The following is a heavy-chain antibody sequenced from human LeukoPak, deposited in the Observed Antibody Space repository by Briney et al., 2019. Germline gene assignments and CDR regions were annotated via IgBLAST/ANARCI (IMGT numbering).Heavy chain of an antibody. CDR3: ARGRTYYYDTSGYYPSIYYGMDV. Sequence: SETLSLTCAVSGVSFSGYYWDWLRQPPGKGLEWIGEINHGESTNYNPSLKSRATLSVDTSKNQFSLKLTSVTAADTAVYYCARGRTYYYDTSGYYPSIYYGMDVWGQGTTVIVSS. D-gene: IGHD3-22*01. J-gene: IGHJ6*02. CDR2: INHGEST. CDR1: GVSFSGYY. V-gene: IGHV4-34*01.